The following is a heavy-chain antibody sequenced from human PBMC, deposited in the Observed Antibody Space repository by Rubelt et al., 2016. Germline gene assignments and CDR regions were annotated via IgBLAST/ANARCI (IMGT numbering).Heavy chain of an antibody. Sequence: EVLLVQSGGGLVQPGGSLRLSCAASGFTFSSFAMSWVRQAPGKELEWVSTISGGGGSTYYADSVKGRFTISRDNSKTALYLQMNSLGAEETAVCYCVRQLDRARGWDYWGQGTLVTVSS. CDR3: VRQLDRARGWDY. J-gene: IGHJ4*02. D-gene: IGHD2-15*01. CDR1: GFTFSSFA. CDR2: ISGGGGST. V-gene: IGHV3-23*04.